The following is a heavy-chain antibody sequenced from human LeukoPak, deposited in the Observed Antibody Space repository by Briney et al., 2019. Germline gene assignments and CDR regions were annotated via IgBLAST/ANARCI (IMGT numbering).Heavy chain of an antibody. Sequence: PSETLSLTCTVSGGSISSGDYYWSWTRQPPGKGLEWIGYIYYSGSTYYNPSLKSRVTISVDTSKNQFSLKLSSVTAADTAVYYCARDGEYSYGGFDPWGQGTLVTVSS. CDR3: ARDGEYSYGGFDP. J-gene: IGHJ5*02. CDR1: GGSISSGDYY. V-gene: IGHV4-30-4*01. D-gene: IGHD5-18*01. CDR2: IYYSGST.